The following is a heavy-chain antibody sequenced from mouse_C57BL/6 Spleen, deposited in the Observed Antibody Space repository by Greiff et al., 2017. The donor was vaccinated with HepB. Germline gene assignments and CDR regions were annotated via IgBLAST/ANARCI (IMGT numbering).Heavy chain of an antibody. CDR3: ARFYDGYYDYAMDY. CDR2: IDPSDSET. V-gene: IGHV1-52*01. Sequence: QVQLKQPGAELVRPGSSVKLSCKASGYTFTSYWMHWVKQRPIQGLEWIGNIDPSDSETHYNQKFKDKATLTVDKSSSTAYMQLSSLTSEDSAVYYCARFYDGYYDYAMDYWGQGTSVTVAS. CDR1: GYTFTSYW. D-gene: IGHD2-3*01. J-gene: IGHJ4*01.